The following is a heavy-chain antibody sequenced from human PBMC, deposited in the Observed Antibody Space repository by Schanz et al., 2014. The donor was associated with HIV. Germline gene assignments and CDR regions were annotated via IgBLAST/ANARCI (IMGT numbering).Heavy chain of an antibody. CDR1: GFAFSRHW. D-gene: IGHD1-26*01. V-gene: IGHV3-48*04. Sequence: EDQLVDSGGGLVQPGGSLTLSCAASGFAFSRHWMSWVRQAPGKGLEWVSYISSSSSTIYYADSVKGRFTISRDNAKKSLYLQMNSLRTEDTAVYYCARDRISTVGAPHFDLWGQGTLVTVSS. CDR2: ISSSSSTI. CDR3: ARDRISTVGAPHFDL. J-gene: IGHJ4*02.